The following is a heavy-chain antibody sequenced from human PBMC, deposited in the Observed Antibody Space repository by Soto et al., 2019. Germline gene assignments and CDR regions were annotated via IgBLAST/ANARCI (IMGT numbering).Heavy chain of an antibody. D-gene: IGHD6-13*01. V-gene: IGHV1-69*12. CDR2: IIPIFGTT. J-gene: IGHJ4*02. Sequence: QVQLVQSGAEVKKPGSSVKVSCKASGGTFSNYAISWVRQAPGQGLEWMGGIIPIFGTTNYAQRFQGRVTITADECTSTAYMGLSSLRSEDTAVYYCARVSSSWYKDYFDYWGQGTLVTVSS. CDR3: ARVSSSWYKDYFDY. CDR1: GGTFSNYA.